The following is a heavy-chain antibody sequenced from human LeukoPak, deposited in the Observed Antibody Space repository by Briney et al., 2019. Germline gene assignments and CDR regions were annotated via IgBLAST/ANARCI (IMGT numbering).Heavy chain of an antibody. J-gene: IGHJ4*02. D-gene: IGHD3-22*01. Sequence: GGSLRLSCAASGFTFSNYAMSWVRQAPGKGLEWVSAISGSGGSTYYADSVKGRFTISRDNSKNTLYLQMNSLRAEDTAVYYCAKRNSSGYYYFDYWGQGTLVTVSS. V-gene: IGHV3-23*01. CDR3: AKRNSSGYYYFDY. CDR1: GFTFSNYA. CDR2: ISGSGGST.